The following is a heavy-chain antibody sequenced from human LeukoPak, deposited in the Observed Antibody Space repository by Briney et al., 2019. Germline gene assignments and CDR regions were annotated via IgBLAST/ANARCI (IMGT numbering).Heavy chain of an antibody. D-gene: IGHD2-15*01. CDR2: IKQDGSDK. CDR1: GFNFSSYW. CDR3: ARDPPHVGRPGPGDY. V-gene: IGHV3-7*01. Sequence: PGGSLRLSCAASGFNFSSYWMIWVRQAPGKGLEWVANIKQDGSDKNYVDSVKGRFTISRDNAKNSLYLRMNSLRADDTAVYYCARDPPHVGRPGPGDYWGQGTLATVSS. J-gene: IGHJ4*02.